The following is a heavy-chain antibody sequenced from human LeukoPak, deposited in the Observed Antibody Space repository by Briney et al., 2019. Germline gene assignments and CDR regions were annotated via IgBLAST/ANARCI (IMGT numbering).Heavy chain of an antibody. CDR1: GFSVSNNY. Sequence: KAGGSLRLSCAASGFSVSNNYMSWVRQAPGKGLEWLSYISGNSADINYLDSVRGRFTISRDNAKNSLYLQMNSLRVEDTAVYYCTRDPRRLDYLGQGTLVTVSS. CDR3: TRDPRRLDY. J-gene: IGHJ4*02. V-gene: IGHV3-11*05. CDR2: ISGNSADI.